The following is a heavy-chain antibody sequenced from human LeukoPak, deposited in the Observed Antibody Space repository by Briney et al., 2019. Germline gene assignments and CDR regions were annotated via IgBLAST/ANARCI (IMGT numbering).Heavy chain of an antibody. CDR2: SSSRRSDI. CDR3: ARGDETAILDY. D-gene: IGHD5-18*01. J-gene: IGHJ4*02. CDR1: GFTFSAYS. V-gene: IGHV3-21*01. Sequence: GGSLRLSCAASGFTFSAYSMNWIRQAPGKGLEWVSSSSSRRSDIYYADSVKGRFTISRDNAKRSLYLQMNSLRAEDTAVYYCARGDETAILDYWGQGTLVTVSS.